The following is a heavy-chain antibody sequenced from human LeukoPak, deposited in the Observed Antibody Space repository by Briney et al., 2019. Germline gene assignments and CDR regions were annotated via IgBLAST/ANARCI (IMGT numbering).Heavy chain of an antibody. J-gene: IGHJ4*02. Sequence: GGSLRLSCAASGFTFSSYVMHRVRQAPGKGLEWVAIISYDGSNEYYADSVKGRFTISRDNSKNTLYLQMNSLRAEDTAVYYCARVGEDSSGYYHPFDYWGQGTLVTVSS. D-gene: IGHD3-22*01. CDR3: ARVGEDSSGYYHPFDY. CDR1: GFTFSSYV. V-gene: IGHV3-30*04. CDR2: ISYDGSNE.